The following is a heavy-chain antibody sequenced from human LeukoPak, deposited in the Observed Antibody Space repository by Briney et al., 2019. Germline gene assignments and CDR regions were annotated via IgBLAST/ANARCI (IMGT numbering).Heavy chain of an antibody. D-gene: IGHD3-3*01. Sequence: PGGSLRLSCAASGFAFSSHWVHWVRQAPGKGLVWVSHVKNDGSSTNYADSVRGRFTISRDNAKNTLYLQMNSLRAEDTAVYYCARGNDYWSGYIDYWGQGTLVTVSS. CDR3: ARGNDYWSGYIDY. J-gene: IGHJ4*02. V-gene: IGHV3-74*01. CDR2: VKNDGSST. CDR1: GFAFSSHW.